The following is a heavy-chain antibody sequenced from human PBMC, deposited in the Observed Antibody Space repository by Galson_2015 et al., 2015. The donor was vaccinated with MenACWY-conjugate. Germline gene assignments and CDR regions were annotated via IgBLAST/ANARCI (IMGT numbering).Heavy chain of an antibody. CDR3: ARSRVGYGERWLDP. V-gene: IGHV3-53*01. CDR2: LCSGTTT. CDR1: GFTVSANC. Sequence: SLRLSCAASGFTVSANCMSWVRQAPGKGLEWVSILCSGTTTYYADSVKGRFTISGDNSKNTVYLQMNSLRAEDTAMYYCARSRVGYGERWLDPWGQGTLVTDSS. J-gene: IGHJ5*02. D-gene: IGHD5-12*01.